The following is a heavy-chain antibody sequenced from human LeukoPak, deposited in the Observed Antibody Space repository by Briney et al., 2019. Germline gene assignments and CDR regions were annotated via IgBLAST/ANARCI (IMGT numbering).Heavy chain of an antibody. CDR2: INSDGSST. CDR1: GFTFSSYW. D-gene: IGHD3-22*01. J-gene: IGHJ4*02. V-gene: IGHV3-74*01. Sequence: GGSLRLSCAASGFTFSSYWMHWVRQAPGKGLVWVSRINSDGSSTSYADSVKGRFTISRDNAKNTLYLQMNSLRAEDTAVYYCAREGDYYDSSGYEVDYGGQGTLVTVSS. CDR3: AREGDYYDSSGYEVDY.